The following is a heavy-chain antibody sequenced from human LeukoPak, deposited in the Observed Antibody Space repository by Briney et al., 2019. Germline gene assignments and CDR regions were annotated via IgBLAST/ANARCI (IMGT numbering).Heavy chain of an antibody. Sequence: GASVKVSCKASGYTFTGYYIHWVRQAPGQGLEWMGGIIPIFGTANYAQKFQGRVTITADESTSTAYMELSSLRSEDTAVYYCAREGYGGNSGPYYFDYWGQGTLVTVSS. D-gene: IGHD4-23*01. V-gene: IGHV1-69*13. CDR1: GYTFTGYY. CDR2: IIPIFGTA. J-gene: IGHJ4*02. CDR3: AREGYGGNSGPYYFDY.